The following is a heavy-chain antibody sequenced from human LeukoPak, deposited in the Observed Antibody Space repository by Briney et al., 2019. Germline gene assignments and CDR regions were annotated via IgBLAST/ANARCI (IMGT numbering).Heavy chain of an antibody. V-gene: IGHV3-23*01. CDR2: ISGSGGST. J-gene: IGHJ4*02. D-gene: IGHD3-22*01. Sequence: PGGSLRLSCAASGFTFSSYAMSWVRQAPGKGLEWVSAISGSGGSTYYADSVKGRFTISRDNSKNTLYLQMNSLRAEDTTVYYCAEVRGPYYDSSGAFDYWGQGTLVTVSS. CDR3: AEVRGPYYDSSGAFDY. CDR1: GFTFSSYA.